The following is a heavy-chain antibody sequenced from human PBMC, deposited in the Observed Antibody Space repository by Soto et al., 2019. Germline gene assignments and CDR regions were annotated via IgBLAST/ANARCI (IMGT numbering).Heavy chain of an antibody. CDR1: GFSLTTSGVG. CDR2: IYWDDDK. CDR3: AHRVLRTVFGLVTTTAIYFDF. V-gene: IGHV2-5*02. Sequence: QITLNESGPTVVRPTETLTLTCRFSGFSLTTSGVGVGWIRQSPGKAPEWLALIYWDDDKRYSASLKSRLTITKDPSKNQVVLTVSDLEPTDTATYYCAHRVLRTVFGLVTTTAIYFDFWGQGTPVAVSS. D-gene: IGHD3-3*01. J-gene: IGHJ4*02.